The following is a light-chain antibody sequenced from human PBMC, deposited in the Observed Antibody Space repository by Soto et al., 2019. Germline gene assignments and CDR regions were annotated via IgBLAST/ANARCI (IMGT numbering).Light chain of an antibody. Sequence: QSVLTQPPSASATPGQRVTISCSGSSSNIGRKTVNWYQQVPGTAPKLVIFSDNQRPSGVPARFSGSKSGTSASLAISGLQSDDEADYYCSSFTSTNTWVFGGGTKVTVL. V-gene: IGLV1-44*01. CDR3: SSFTSTNTWV. J-gene: IGLJ3*02. CDR1: SSNIGRKT. CDR2: SDN.